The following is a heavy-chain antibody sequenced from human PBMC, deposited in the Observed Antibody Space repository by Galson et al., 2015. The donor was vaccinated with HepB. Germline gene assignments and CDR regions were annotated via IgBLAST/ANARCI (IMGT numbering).Heavy chain of an antibody. V-gene: IGHV3-73*01. CDR1: GFTFSGSA. D-gene: IGHD6-13*01. Sequence: SLRLSCAASGFTFSGSAIHWVRQASGRGPEWIRHIRSKATNYAALYVSSLKGRFTISRDDSKNMAYLHMRSLKTDDTAVYYCVRSGDFSGYSSRWGQGTLVTVSS. CDR3: VRSGDFSGYSSR. J-gene: IGHJ4*02. CDR2: IRSKATNYAA.